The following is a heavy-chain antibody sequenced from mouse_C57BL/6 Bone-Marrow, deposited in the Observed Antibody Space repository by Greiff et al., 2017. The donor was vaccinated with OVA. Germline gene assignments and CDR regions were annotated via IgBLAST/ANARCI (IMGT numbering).Heavy chain of an antibody. Sequence: EVNLVESEGGLVQPGSSMKLSCTASGFTFSDYYMAWVRQVPEKGLEWVANINYDGSSTYYLDSLKSRFIISRDNAKNILYLQMSSLKSEDTATYYCARDRGTGTFDYWGQGTTLTVSS. D-gene: IGHD4-1*01. CDR2: INYDGSST. CDR3: ARDRGTGTFDY. V-gene: IGHV5-16*01. J-gene: IGHJ2*01. CDR1: GFTFSDYY.